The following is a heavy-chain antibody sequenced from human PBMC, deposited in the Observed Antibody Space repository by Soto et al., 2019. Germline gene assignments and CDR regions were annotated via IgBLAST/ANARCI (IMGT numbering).Heavy chain of an antibody. CDR1: GFTFSSYA. D-gene: IGHD1-26*01. V-gene: IGHV3-30-3*01. CDR2: ISYDGSNK. J-gene: IGHJ3*02. CDR3: ASLIVDNDAFDI. Sequence: QVQLVESGGGVVQPGRSLRLSCAASGFTFSSYAMHWVRQAPGKGLEWVAVISYDGSNKYYADSVKGRFTISRDNSKNTLYLQMNSLRAEDTAVYYCASLIVDNDAFDIWGQGTMVTVSS.